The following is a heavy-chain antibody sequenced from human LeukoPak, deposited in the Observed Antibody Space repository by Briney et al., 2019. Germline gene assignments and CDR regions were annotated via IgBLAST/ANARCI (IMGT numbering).Heavy chain of an antibody. J-gene: IGHJ4*02. Sequence: PGGSLRLSYAASGFTFSDYYMSWIRQAPGKGLERVSYISGSSTHTNYADSVKGRFTISRDNAKKSLYLQMNSLRAEDTAVYYCATPGLLGYCSSAICAPPGYWGQGTLVTVSS. CDR1: GFTFSDYY. D-gene: IGHD2-2*01. V-gene: IGHV3-11*03. CDR2: ISGSSTHT. CDR3: ATPGLLGYCSSAICAPPGY.